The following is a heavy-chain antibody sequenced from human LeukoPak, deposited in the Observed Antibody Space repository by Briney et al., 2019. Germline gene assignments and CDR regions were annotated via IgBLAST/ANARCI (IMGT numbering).Heavy chain of an antibody. CDR3: ARRSLYGDYLY. CDR1: GGSISSYY. D-gene: IGHD4-17*01. V-gene: IGHV4-59*08. Sequence: SETLSLTCTVSGGSISSYYWSWIRQPPGKGLEWVGYLYYSGGTNYNPSLKSRVTISVDTSKNQFSLKLSSVTAADTAVYYCARRSLYGDYLYWGQGTLVTVSS. CDR2: LYYSGGT. J-gene: IGHJ4*02.